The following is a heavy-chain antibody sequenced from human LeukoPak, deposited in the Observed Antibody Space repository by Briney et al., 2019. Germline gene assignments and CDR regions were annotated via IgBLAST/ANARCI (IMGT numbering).Heavy chain of an antibody. CDR2: INPSGGST. D-gene: IGHD1-26*01. V-gene: IGHV1-46*01. CDR3: ARDGGIEVGATKHYGMDV. CDR1: GYTFTRYY. J-gene: IGHJ6*02. Sequence: ASVKVSCKASGYTFTRYYMHWVRQAPGQGLERMGIINPSGGSTSFAQNFQGRVTMTRDTSTSTVYMELSSLRSEDTAVYYCARDGGIEVGATKHYGMDVWGQGTTVTVSS.